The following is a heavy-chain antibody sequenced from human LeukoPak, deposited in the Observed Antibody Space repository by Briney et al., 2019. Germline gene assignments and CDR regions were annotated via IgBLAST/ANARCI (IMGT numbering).Heavy chain of an antibody. D-gene: IGHD6-13*01. CDR3: ARDKVIASAGTPNWFDP. Sequence: ASVKVSCKASGYTFTNYGISWVRQAPGQGLEWMGWISAYDGNTNYLQKFQGRVTMTTDTATSTAYMELRSLRSDDTAVYYCARDKVIASAGTPNWFDPWGQGTLVTVSS. CDR1: GYTFTNYG. V-gene: IGHV1-18*01. J-gene: IGHJ5*02. CDR2: ISAYDGNT.